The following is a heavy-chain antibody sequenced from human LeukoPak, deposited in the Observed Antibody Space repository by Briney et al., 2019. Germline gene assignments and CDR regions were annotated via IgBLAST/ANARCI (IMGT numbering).Heavy chain of an antibody. Sequence: GESLKISCKGSGYSFTSYWISWVRQMPGKGLEWMGRIDPSDSYTNYSPSFQGHVTISADKSISTVYLQWSSLKASDTAMYYCARRRSGYDYAFDIWGQGTMVTVSS. CDR1: GYSFTSYW. CDR2: IDPSDSYT. V-gene: IGHV5-10-1*01. D-gene: IGHD5-12*01. CDR3: ARRRSGYDYAFDI. J-gene: IGHJ3*02.